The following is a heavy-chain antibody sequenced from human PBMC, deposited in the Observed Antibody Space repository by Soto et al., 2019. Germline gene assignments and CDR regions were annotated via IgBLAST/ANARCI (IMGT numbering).Heavy chain of an antibody. D-gene: IGHD2-15*01. CDR2: ISYDGSNK. CDR1: RFTFSSYG. V-gene: IGHV3-30*18. J-gene: IGHJ4*02. Sequence: QVQLVESGGGVVQPGRSLRLSCAASRFTFSSYGMHWVRQAPGKGLEWVAVISYDGSNKYYADSVKGRFTISRDNSKNPLYLQMNSLRAEDTAVYYCAKDRRKVVVAAPFDYWGQGTLVTVSS. CDR3: AKDRRKVVVAAPFDY.